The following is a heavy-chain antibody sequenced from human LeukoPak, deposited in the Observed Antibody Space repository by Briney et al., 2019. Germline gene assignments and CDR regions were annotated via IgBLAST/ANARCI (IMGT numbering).Heavy chain of an antibody. J-gene: IGHJ4*02. CDR1: GYTLTELS. CDR3: VAIGLYSSSWSHYFDY. Sequence: ASVKASCKVSGYTLTELSMHWVRQAPGKGLEWMGGFDPEDGETIYAQKFQGRVTMTEDTSTDTAYMELSSLRSEDTAVYYCVAIGLYSSSWSHYFDYWGQGTLVTVSS. V-gene: IGHV1-24*01. D-gene: IGHD6-13*01. CDR2: FDPEDGET.